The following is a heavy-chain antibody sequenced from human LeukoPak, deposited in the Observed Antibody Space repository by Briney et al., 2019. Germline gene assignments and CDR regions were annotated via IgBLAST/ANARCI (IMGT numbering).Heavy chain of an antibody. V-gene: IGHV5-51*01. CDR1: GYSFTSYW. D-gene: IGHD5-12*01. J-gene: IGHJ4*02. CDR2: IYPGDSDT. Sequence: VESLKISCKGSGYSFTSYWISWVRQMPGKGLEWLGIIYPGDSDTRYSPSFQGQVTISADKSISTAYLQWSSLKASDTAMYYCARSLYSGYDLRIDYWGQGTLVTVSS. CDR3: ARSLYSGYDLRIDY.